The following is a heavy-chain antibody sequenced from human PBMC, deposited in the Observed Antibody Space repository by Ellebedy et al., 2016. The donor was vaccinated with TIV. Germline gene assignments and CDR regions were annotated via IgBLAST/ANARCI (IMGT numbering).Heavy chain of an antibody. Sequence: SVKVSXXAAGYTFTAYHLHWVRQARGQRLEWIGWIVVGSGNTNYAQKFQERVTITRDMSTSTAYMELSSLRSEDTAVYYCAADWVEGWFDPWGQGTLVTVSS. J-gene: IGHJ5*02. CDR3: AADWVEGWFDP. CDR2: IVVGSGNT. D-gene: IGHD2-15*01. V-gene: IGHV1-58*01. CDR1: GYTFTAYH.